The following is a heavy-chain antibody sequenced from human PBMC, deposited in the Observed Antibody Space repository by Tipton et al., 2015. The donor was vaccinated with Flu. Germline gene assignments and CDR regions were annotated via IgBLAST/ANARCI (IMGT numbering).Heavy chain of an antibody. V-gene: IGHV1-69*17. D-gene: IGHD1-14*01. CDR1: GDTFTKNA. J-gene: IGHJ6*03. CDR3: ARQIYITGELDYDYYFMDV. Sequence: QVQLVQSGAEVKKPGSSVTVSCKASGDTFTKNAVSWVRQAPGQGLEWMGGIVCMFGIPKYTQKFQGRVTMTADKSTNTVYMELSSLRSDDTAVYYCARQIYITGELDYDYYFMDVWGKGTTVTVSS. CDR2: IVCMFGIP.